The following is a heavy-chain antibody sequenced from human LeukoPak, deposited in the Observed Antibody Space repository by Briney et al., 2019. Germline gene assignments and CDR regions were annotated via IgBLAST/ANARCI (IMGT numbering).Heavy chain of an antibody. J-gene: IGHJ5*02. CDR2: IYHSGST. CDR1: GGSISSGGYY. D-gene: IGHD2-2*01. Sequence: PSETLSLTCTVSGGSISSGGYYWSWIRQPPGKGLEWIGYIYHSGSTYYNPSLKSRVTISVDRSKNQFSLKLSSVTAADTAVYYCAGESVSDFVVPAAIGSSWGQGTLVTVSS. CDR3: AGESVSDFVVPAAIGSS. V-gene: IGHV4-30-2*01.